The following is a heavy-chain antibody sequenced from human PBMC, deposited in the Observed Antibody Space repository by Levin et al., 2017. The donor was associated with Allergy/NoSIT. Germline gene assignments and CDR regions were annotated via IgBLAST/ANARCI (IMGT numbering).Heavy chain of an antibody. CDR2: ILYDGSKQ. D-gene: IGHD3-3*01. CDR1: GFTFNSYG. V-gene: IGHV3-30*18. CDR3: AKEMFGGAYWYYALDV. J-gene: IGHJ6*02. Sequence: GGSLRLSCAASGFTFNSYGMHWVRQAPGKGPEWVAVILYDGSKQYYVDSVRGRFTISRDDSKNTLYLQMNSLRAEDTAVYYCAKEMFGGAYWYYALDVWGQGTTVTVSS.